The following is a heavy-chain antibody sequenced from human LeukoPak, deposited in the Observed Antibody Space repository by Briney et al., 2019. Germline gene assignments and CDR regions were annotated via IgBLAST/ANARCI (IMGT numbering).Heavy chain of an antibody. CDR1: GFTFSSYS. CDR3: ARRSEFGVLYYMDI. V-gene: IGHV3-48*01. D-gene: IGHD3-16*01. Sequence: GGSLRLSCVASGFTFSSYSMNWVRQAPGKRLEWVSYLSGSSGTIYYADSVRGRFTISRDNAKNSLYLQMNSLRAEDTAVYYCARRSEFGVLYYMDIWGKGTTVTVSS. J-gene: IGHJ6*03. CDR2: LSGSSGTI.